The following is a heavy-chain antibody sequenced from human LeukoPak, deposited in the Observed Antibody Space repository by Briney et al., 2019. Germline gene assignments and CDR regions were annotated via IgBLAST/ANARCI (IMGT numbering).Heavy chain of an antibody. Sequence: GGSLRLSCAASGFTFSNYDMHWVRQATGKGLEWVSAIGTAGDTYYQGSVRGRFTMSRENAKNSLYLQMNSLTAGDTAVYYCAREPIVGAMLDYWGQGTLVTVSS. CDR3: AREPIVGAMLDY. V-gene: IGHV3-13*04. CDR2: IGTAGDT. CDR1: GFTFSNYD. D-gene: IGHD1-26*01. J-gene: IGHJ4*02.